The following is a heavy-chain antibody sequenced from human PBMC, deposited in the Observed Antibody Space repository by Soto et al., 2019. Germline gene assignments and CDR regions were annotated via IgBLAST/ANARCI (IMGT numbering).Heavy chain of an antibody. D-gene: IGHD3-22*01. CDR2: ITPIFGKA. CDR1: GGTFSSST. V-gene: IGHV1-69*01. CDR3: ARGWGSDSTTYYYAY. Sequence: VQLMESGGGLVQPGGSVRVSCKASGGTFSSSTISWVRQAPGQGLEWVGGITPIFGKANYAQKFQGRVTITADESTSTAYMELSSLRSEDTALYFCARGWGSDSTTYYYAYWGQGTSVTVSS. J-gene: IGHJ1*01.